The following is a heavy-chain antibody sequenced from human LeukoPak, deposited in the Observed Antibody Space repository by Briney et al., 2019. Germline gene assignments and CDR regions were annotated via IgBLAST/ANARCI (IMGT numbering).Heavy chain of an antibody. CDR1: GGSVRSGHFY. D-gene: IGHD4-23*01. J-gene: IGHJ6*02. V-gene: IGHV4-30-4*01. CDR3: ARDRSTVDYYGLDV. CDR2: IYYNGIT. Sequence: SEALSLTCTVSGGSVRSGHFYWSWIRQPPEKGLEYIGYIYYNGITFYNPSLRSRITISIDTSKNQFSLKLNSVTAADTAVYYCARDRSTVDYYGLDVWGQGTTVIISS.